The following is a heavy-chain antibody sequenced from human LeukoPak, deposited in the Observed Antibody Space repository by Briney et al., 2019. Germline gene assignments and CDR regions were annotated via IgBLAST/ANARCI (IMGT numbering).Heavy chain of an antibody. Sequence: GGSLRLSCAASGFTFSNYWMSWVRQAPGKGLEWVAHINQDGSEEHYMDSVKARFIISRDNAKNSLSLQMDSLRAEDTAVYYCVSDGGVSGYDLLDYWGQGTLVTVSS. CDR2: INQDGSEE. CDR3: VSDGGVSGYDLLDY. D-gene: IGHD5-12*01. CDR1: GFTFSNYW. J-gene: IGHJ4*02. V-gene: IGHV3-7*01.